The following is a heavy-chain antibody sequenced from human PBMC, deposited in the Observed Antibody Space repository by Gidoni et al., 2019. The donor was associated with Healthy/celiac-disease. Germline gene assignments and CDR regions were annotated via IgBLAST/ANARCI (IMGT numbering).Heavy chain of an antibody. CDR2: INPKSGGT. CDR1: GYTCPGYY. D-gene: IGHD2-2*01. V-gene: IGHV1-2*04. CDR3: ARDHGVVVPAAMGSYYYYGMDV. Sequence: QVQLVQSGAEVKKPGASVTVSCTASGYTCPGYYMHWVRPAPGQGPEWMGWINPKSGGTNYAQKCQGWVTMTRDTSISTAYMELSRLRSDDTAVYYCARDHGVVVPAAMGSYYYYGMDVWGQGTTVTVSS. J-gene: IGHJ6*02.